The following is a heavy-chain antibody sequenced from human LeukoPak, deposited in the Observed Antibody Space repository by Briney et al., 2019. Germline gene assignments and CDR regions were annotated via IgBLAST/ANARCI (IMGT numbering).Heavy chain of an antibody. CDR1: GFTFTNYW. CDR3: ARPSTYNNYERAFDY. J-gene: IGHJ4*02. D-gene: IGHD4-11*01. Sequence: PGGSLRLSCAASGFTFTNYWMSWVRQAPGKGLEWVANIKQDESEKYYVDSVKGRFTISRDNAKNSLFLQMNSLRAEDTATYYCARPSTYNNYERAFDYWGQGTLVTVSS. V-gene: IGHV3-7*03. CDR2: IKQDESEK.